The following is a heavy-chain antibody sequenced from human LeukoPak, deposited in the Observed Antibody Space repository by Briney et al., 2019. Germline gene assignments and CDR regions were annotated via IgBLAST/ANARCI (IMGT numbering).Heavy chain of an antibody. J-gene: IGHJ4*02. D-gene: IGHD4-11*01. V-gene: IGHV3-21*01. CDR3: ARPVTTANYYFDY. CDR1: GFTFSSYG. CDR2: ISSSSSYI. Sequence: GGSLRLSCAASGFTFSSYGMNWVRQAPGKGLEWVSSISSSSSYIYYADSVKGRFTISRDNAKNSLYLQMNSLRAEDTAVYYCARPVTTANYYFDYWGQGTLVTVSS.